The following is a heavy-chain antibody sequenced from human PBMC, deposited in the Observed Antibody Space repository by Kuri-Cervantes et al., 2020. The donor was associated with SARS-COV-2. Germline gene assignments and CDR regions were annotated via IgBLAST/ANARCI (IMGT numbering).Heavy chain of an antibody. CDR2: INPNSGGT. CDR3: AQLQFGDYYDSSGYPDAFDI. D-gene: IGHD3-22*01. V-gene: IGHV1-2*05. J-gene: IGHJ3*02. Sequence: ASVQVSCKASGYTFTRYYMHWVRQAPGQGLEWMGRINPNSGGTNYAQKFQGRVTMTRDTSISTAYMELSRLRSDDTGVYYCAQLQFGDYYDSSGYPDAFDIWGQGTMVTVSS. CDR1: GYTFTRYY.